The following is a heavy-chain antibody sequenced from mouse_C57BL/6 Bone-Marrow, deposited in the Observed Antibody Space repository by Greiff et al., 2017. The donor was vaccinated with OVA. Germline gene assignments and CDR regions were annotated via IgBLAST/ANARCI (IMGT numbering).Heavy chain of an antibody. Sequence: QVQLKQPGAELVMPGASVKLSCKASGYTFTSYWMHWVKQRPGQGLEWIGEIDPSDSYTNYNQKFKGKSTLTVDKSSSTAYMQLSSLTSEDSAVYYWARRWEGWYFDVWGTGTTVTVSS. D-gene: IGHD1-1*02. J-gene: IGHJ1*03. CDR2: IDPSDSYT. CDR1: GYTFTSYW. CDR3: ARRWEGWYFDV. V-gene: IGHV1-69*01.